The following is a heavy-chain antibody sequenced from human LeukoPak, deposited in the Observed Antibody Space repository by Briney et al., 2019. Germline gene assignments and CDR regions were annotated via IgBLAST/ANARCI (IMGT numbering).Heavy chain of an antibody. CDR2: IKQDGSEK. Sequence: GGSLRLSCVASGFTFSTYWMSWVRQAPGKGLEWVASIKQDGSEKYYVDSVKGRFTISGDNAKNSLYLQMNSLRAEDTAVYYCARLIRPYFDYWGQGTLVTVSS. J-gene: IGHJ4*02. CDR1: GFTFSTYW. CDR3: ARLIRPYFDY. V-gene: IGHV3-7*05.